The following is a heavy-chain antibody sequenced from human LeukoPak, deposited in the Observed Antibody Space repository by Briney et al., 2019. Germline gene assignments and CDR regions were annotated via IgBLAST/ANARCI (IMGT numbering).Heavy chain of an antibody. J-gene: IGHJ3*02. D-gene: IGHD3-22*01. CDR1: GYTFSGYY. CDR3: ARDRVIVGPSDAFDI. Sequence: ASVKVSCKTSGYTFSGYYMNWVRQAPGQGLEWMGWINPNSGGTNSAQKFQGRVTMTRDTSISTAYMELSRLRSDDTAVYYCARDRVIVGPSDAFDIWGQGTMATVSS. V-gene: IGHV1-2*02. CDR2: INPNSGGT.